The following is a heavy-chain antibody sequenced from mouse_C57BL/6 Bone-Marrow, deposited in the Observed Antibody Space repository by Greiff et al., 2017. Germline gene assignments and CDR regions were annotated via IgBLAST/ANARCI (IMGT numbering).Heavy chain of an antibody. CDR1: GYTFTSYW. V-gene: IGHV1-50*01. J-gene: IGHJ2*01. CDR3: ASEAYYTHFDY. Sequence: QVQLQQPGAELVKPGASVKLSCKASGYTFTSYWMQWVKQRPGQGLAWIGEIDPSDSYTNYNQKFKGKATLTVDTSSSTAYMQLSSLTSEDSAVYYCASEAYYTHFDYWGQGTTLTVSS. D-gene: IGHD2-12*01. CDR2: IDPSDSYT.